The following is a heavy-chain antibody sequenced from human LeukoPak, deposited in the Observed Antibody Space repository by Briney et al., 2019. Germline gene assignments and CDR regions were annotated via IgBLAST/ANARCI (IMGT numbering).Heavy chain of an antibody. V-gene: IGHV4-38-2*02. CDR2: IYHTGNI. Sequence: KPSETLSLTCTVSAWSISSGYYWGWIRQPPGNGLEWIGSIYHTGNIYYNPSLKSRVTISMDTSKNQFSLRLSSVTDANTAVFYCARCPAEYYFDYWGPGNLVTVSS. CDR1: AWSISSGYY. J-gene: IGHJ4*02. CDR3: ARCPAEYYFDY.